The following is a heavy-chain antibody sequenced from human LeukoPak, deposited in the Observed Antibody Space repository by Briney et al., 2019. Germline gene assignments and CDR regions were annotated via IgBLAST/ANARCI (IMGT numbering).Heavy chain of an antibody. Sequence: GGSLRLSCAASGFTFDDYGMSWVRQAPGKGVEWVSSISTSSSYIYSADSMKGRFTISRDNARKSLYLQMNSLRAENTAVYYCARRENYYYYMDVWGKGTTVTISS. CDR2: ISTSSSYI. J-gene: IGHJ6*03. D-gene: IGHD1-26*01. CDR1: GFTFDDYG. CDR3: ARRENYYYYMDV. V-gene: IGHV3-21*01.